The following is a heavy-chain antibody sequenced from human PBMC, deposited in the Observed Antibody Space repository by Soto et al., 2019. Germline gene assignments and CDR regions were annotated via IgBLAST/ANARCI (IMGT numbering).Heavy chain of an antibody. Sequence: DVQLLESGGDLVQPGGSLRLSCAASGFIFSNYAMSWVRQLPGKGLEWVSLFRGSGGPTNYADSVKGRFTVSRDNSKNILLLQMNSLRAEDTAVYYCVKDFRVGYDWTHDWGQGTLVTVSS. CDR2: FRGSGGPT. D-gene: IGHD5-12*01. V-gene: IGHV3-23*01. J-gene: IGHJ4*02. CDR1: GFIFSNYA. CDR3: VKDFRVGYDWTHD.